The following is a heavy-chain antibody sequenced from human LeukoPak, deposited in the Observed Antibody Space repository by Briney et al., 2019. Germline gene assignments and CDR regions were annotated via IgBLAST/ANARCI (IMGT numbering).Heavy chain of an antibody. CDR1: GFTFDDYA. D-gene: IGHD3-9*01. V-gene: IGHV3-9*03. CDR2: ISWNSGSI. Sequence: PGRSLRLSCAASGFTFDDYAMHWVRQAPGKGLEWVSGISWNSGSIGYADSVKGRFTISRDNAKNSLYLQMNSLRAEDMALYYCAKASHYDTPIGYFDYWGQGTLVTVSS. CDR3: AKASHYDTPIGYFDY. J-gene: IGHJ4*02.